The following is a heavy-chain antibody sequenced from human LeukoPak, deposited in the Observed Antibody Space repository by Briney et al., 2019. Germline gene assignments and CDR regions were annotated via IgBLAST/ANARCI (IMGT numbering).Heavy chain of an antibody. J-gene: IGHJ5*02. CDR2: IKQDGSDK. V-gene: IGHV3-7*01. CDR1: GFTFSSYW. CDR3: ARVPCEGWFDP. Sequence: PGGSLRLSCAASGFTFSSYWMSWVRQAPGKGLEWVASIKQDGSDKYYVDSVKGRFTISRDNAKNSLYLQMNSLRAEDTALYCARVPCEGWFDPWGQGTLVTVSS.